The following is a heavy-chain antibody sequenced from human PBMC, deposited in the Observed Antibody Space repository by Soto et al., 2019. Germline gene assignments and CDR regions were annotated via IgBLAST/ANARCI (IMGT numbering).Heavy chain of an antibody. CDR2: IYYSGST. D-gene: IGHD2-2*01. J-gene: IGHJ5*02. CDR3: ARVNCSSTSCYDEGGTGWFDP. Sequence: SETLSLTCTVSGGSISSGDYYWSWIRQHPGKGPERIGYIYYSGSTNYNPSLKIRVTISVDRSKNQFSLKLSSVTAADTAVYYCARVNCSSTSCYDEGGTGWFDPWGQGTLVTVSS. V-gene: IGHV4-31*03. CDR1: GGSISSGDYY.